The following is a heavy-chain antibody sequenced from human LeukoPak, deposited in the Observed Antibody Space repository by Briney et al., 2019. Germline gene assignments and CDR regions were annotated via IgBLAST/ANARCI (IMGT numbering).Heavy chain of an antibody. J-gene: IGHJ4*02. CDR1: GYTFTSYY. CDR3: ATVTTVTSYFDY. Sequence: GASVTVSCTASGYTFTSYYMHWVRQAPGQGLEWMGIINPSGGSTSYAQKFQGRVTMTRDTSTSTVYMELSSLRSEDTAVYYCATVTTVTSYFDYWGQGTLVTVSS. D-gene: IGHD4-17*01. CDR2: INPSGGST. V-gene: IGHV1-46*01.